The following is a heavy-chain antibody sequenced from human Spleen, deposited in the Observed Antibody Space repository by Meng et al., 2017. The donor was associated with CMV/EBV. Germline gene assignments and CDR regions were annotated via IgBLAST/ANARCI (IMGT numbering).Heavy chain of an antibody. V-gene: IGHV3-23*01. Sequence: ETLSLTCSVYGGSFSGYYWSWIRQPPGKGLEWVSAISGSGGSTYYADSVKGRFTISRDNSKNTLYLQMNSLRAEDTAVYYCARDHLYSSSWFFDYWGQGTLVTVSS. D-gene: IGHD6-13*01. CDR1: GGSFSGYY. CDR3: ARDHLYSSSWFFDY. CDR2: ISGSGGST. J-gene: IGHJ4*02.